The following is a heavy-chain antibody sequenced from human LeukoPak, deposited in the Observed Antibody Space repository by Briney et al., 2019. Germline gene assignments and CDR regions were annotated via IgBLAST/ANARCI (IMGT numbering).Heavy chain of an antibody. CDR3: ARDGPSDVGDSVDV. CDR2: IKQDGSEK. J-gene: IGHJ6*04. Sequence: GGSLRLSCAASGFTFISYRMSWVRQAPGKGLEWVANIKQDGSEKYYVGSVKGRFTISRDNAKKSLYLQMNSLRAEDTAVYYCARDGPSDVGDSVDVWGKGTTVIISS. V-gene: IGHV3-7*01. CDR1: GFTFISYR.